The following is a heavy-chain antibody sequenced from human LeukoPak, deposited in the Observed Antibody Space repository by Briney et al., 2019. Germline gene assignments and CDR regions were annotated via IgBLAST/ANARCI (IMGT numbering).Heavy chain of an antibody. Sequence: GGSLRLSCAASGFIFRNHAMNWVRQAPGQGLEWVSGVSASGGSTFNTDSVKGRFSISRDNSKNTLYLEMNGLRPEDTALYYCAKSLGNQGVIDYWGQGTLVTVSS. J-gene: IGHJ4*02. CDR1: GFIFRNHA. CDR3: AKSLGNQGVIDY. D-gene: IGHD3-10*01. CDR2: VSASGGST. V-gene: IGHV3-23*01.